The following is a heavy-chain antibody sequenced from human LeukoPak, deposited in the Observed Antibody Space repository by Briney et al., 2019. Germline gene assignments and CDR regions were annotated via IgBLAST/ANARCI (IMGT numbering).Heavy chain of an antibody. J-gene: IGHJ4*02. CDR1: GGTFSSYA. V-gene: IGHV1-69*06. CDR3: ARARGAAAGTDY. D-gene: IGHD6-13*01. CDR2: IIPIFGTA. Sequence: ASVKVSCKASGGTFSSYAIIWVRQAPGQGLEWMGRIIPIFGTANYAQKFQGRVTITADKSTSTAYMELSSLRSEDTAVYYCARARGAAAGTDYWGQGTLVTVSS.